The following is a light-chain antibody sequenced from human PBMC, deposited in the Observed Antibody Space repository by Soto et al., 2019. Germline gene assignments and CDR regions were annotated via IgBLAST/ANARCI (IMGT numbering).Light chain of an antibody. J-gene: IGKJ1*01. CDR3: QHYGSSPWT. Sequence: EIVLTQSAGTLSLSPGEMATLSCRASQTVSGSYLAWFQQKPGQAPRLLIYDASTRAAGVPDRFSGSGSGTDFSLTINRLEPEDFAVYYCQHYGSSPWTFGQGTKVEIK. CDR2: DAS. CDR1: QTVSGSY. V-gene: IGKV3-20*01.